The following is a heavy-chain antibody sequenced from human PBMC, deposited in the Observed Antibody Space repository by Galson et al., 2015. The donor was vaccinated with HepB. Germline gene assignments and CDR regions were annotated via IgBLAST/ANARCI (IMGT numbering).Heavy chain of an antibody. V-gene: IGHV3-21*01. J-gene: IGHJ3*02. CDR1: GFTFSSYT. Sequence: SLRLSCAASGFTFSSYTMNWVRQAPGKGLEWVSSISSTSSYIYYADSVKGRFTISRDNAKNSLYLQMNSLKAEDTAVYYCAREYHDYGDNYAFDIWGQGTMVTVSS. CDR2: ISSTSSYI. D-gene: IGHD4/OR15-4a*01. CDR3: AREYHDYGDNYAFDI.